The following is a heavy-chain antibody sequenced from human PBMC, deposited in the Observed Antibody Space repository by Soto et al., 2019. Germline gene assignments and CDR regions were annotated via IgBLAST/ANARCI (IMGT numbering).Heavy chain of an antibody. CDR1: GGSISSSNW. V-gene: IGHV4-4*02. J-gene: IGHJ4*02. CDR2: IYHSGST. D-gene: IGHD6-13*01. Sequence: SETLSLTCAVSGGSISSSNWWSWVRQPPGKGLEWIGEIYHSGSTNYNPSLKSRVSISVDKSKNQFSLNLNSVTAADTAVYYCARASLYSSSWYTIYYWGQGTLVTVSS. CDR3: ARASLYSSSWYTIYY.